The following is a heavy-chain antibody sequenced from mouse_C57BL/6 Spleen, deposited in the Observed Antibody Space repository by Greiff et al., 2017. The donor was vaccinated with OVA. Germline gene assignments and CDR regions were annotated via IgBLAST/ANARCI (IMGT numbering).Heavy chain of an antibody. CDR3: ARYGYANWYFDV. CDR2: INPNNGGT. Sequence: EVQLHQSGPELVKPGASVKISCKASGYTFTDYYMNWVKQSHGKSLEWIGDINPNNGGTSYNQKFKGKATLTVDKSSSTAYMELRSLTSEDSAVYYCARYGYANWYFDVWGTGTTVTVSS. V-gene: IGHV1-26*01. J-gene: IGHJ1*03. CDR1: GYTFTDYY. D-gene: IGHD2-2*01.